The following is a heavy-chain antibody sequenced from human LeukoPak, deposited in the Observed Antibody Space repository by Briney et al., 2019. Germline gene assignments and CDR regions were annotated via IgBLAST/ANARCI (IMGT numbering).Heavy chain of an antibody. D-gene: IGHD3-22*01. CDR3: ARGSRPEYYYDSSSDWFDP. V-gene: IGHV1-8*01. Sequence: GASVKVSCKASGYTFTSYDINWVRQATGQGLEWMGWMNPNSGNTGYAQKFQGRVTMTRNTSISTAYMELSSLRSEDTAVYYCARGSRPEYYYDSSSDWFDPWGQGTLVTVSS. CDR1: GYTFTSYD. J-gene: IGHJ5*02. CDR2: MNPNSGNT.